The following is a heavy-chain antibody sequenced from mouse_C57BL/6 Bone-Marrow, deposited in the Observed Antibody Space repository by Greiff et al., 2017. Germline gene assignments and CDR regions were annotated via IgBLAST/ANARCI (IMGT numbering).Heavy chain of an antibody. CDR3: ARGGRARDAMGY. CDR1: GFTFSSYA. Sequence: EVMLVESGGGLVKPGGSLKLSCAASGFTFSSYAMSWVRQTPEKRLEWVATISDGGSYTYYPDNVKGRCTISRDNAKNNLYLQMSHLKSEDTAMYYCARGGRARDAMGYWGQGTSVTVSS. CDR2: ISDGGSYT. D-gene: IGHD3-1*01. J-gene: IGHJ4*01. V-gene: IGHV5-4*03.